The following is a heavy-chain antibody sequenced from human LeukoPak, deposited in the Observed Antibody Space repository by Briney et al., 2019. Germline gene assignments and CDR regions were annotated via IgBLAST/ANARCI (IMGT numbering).Heavy chain of an antibody. CDR1: GGSISSGDYF. V-gene: IGHV4-30-4*08. Sequence: SETLSLTCLVSGGSISSGDYFWNWIRQSPGKGLEWIGYISYNGYTFYNPSLRSRVAISIDTSKNHFSLNLSSMTATDTAVYYCVRESISGYYHRRLDCWGQGTLVTVSS. CDR2: ISYNGYT. J-gene: IGHJ4*02. D-gene: IGHD3-22*01. CDR3: VRESISGYYHRRLDC.